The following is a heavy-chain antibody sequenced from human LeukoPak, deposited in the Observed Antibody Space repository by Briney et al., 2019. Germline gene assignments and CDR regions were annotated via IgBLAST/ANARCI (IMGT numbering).Heavy chain of an antibody. CDR2: IYHSGST. CDR3: ARIMDDYGDYGAFDI. Sequence: SETLSLTCAVSGGSISSSNWWSWVRQPPGKGRGWMGEIYHSGSTNYNPSLKSRVTISVDKSKNQFSLKLSSVTAADTAVYYCARIMDDYGDYGAFDIWGQGTMVTVSS. V-gene: IGHV4-4*02. D-gene: IGHD4-17*01. J-gene: IGHJ3*02. CDR1: GGSISSSNW.